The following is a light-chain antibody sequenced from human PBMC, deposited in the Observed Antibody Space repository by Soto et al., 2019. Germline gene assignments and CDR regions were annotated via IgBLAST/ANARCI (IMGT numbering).Light chain of an antibody. J-gene: IGLJ2*01. V-gene: IGLV2-14*03. CDR3: CSYTTTSTFL. Sequence: QSALTQPASVSGSPGQSITISCTGTNSDVGAYNYVSWYQQHPGKVPKLMIYEVFRRPSGISDRFSGSKSGNTASLTISGLQAEDEADYYCCSYTTTSTFLFGGGTQLTVL. CDR2: EVF. CDR1: NSDVGAYNY.